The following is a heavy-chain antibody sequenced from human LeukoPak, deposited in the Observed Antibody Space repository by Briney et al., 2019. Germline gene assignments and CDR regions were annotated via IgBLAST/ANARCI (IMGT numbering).Heavy chain of an antibody. CDR2: ISTSSIYI. D-gene: IGHD6-6*01. V-gene: IGHV3-21*01. Sequence: EGSLRLSCAASGFTFSSYSMNWVRQAPGKGLEWVSSISTSSIYINYADSLKGRFTISRDNAKNSLYLQMNSLRAEDTALYYCARGSSNIAARNNWFDPWGQGTLVTVSS. CDR3: ARGSSNIAARNNWFDP. J-gene: IGHJ5*02. CDR1: GFTFSSYS.